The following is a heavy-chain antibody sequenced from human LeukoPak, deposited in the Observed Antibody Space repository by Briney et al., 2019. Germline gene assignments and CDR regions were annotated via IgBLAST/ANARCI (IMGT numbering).Heavy chain of an antibody. CDR2: INHSGST. V-gene: IGHV4-34*01. D-gene: IGHD2-2*01. CDR3: ARQPYQLLSGWFDP. J-gene: IGHJ5*02. CDR1: GGSFSGYY. Sequence: SETLSLTCAVYGGSFSGYYWSWIRQPPGKGLEWIGEINHSGSTNYNPSLKSRVTISVDTSKNQFSLKLSSVTAAGTAVYYRARQPYQLLSGWFDPWGQGTLVTVSS.